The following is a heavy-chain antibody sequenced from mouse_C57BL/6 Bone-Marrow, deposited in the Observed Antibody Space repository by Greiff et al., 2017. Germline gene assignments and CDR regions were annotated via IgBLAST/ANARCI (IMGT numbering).Heavy chain of an antibody. CDR2: ISDGGSYT. D-gene: IGHD1-1*01. CDR3: ARDQGGSSRDY. Sequence: EVMLVESGGGLVKPGGSLKLSCAASGFTFSSYAMSWVRQTPEKRLEWVATISDGGSYTYYPDNVKGRFTISRDNAKNNLYLQMSHLKSEDTAMYYCARDQGGSSRDYWGQGTTLTVSS. V-gene: IGHV5-4*01. CDR1: GFTFSSYA. J-gene: IGHJ2*01.